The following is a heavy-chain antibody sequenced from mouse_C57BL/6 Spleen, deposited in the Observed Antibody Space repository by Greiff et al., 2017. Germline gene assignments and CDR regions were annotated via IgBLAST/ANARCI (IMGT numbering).Heavy chain of an antibody. CDR2: ISSGSSTI. D-gene: IGHD1-1*01. CDR3: ARPEYYYGSSPMGY. V-gene: IGHV5-17*01. Sequence: EVQLVESGGGLVKPGGSLKLSCAASGFTFSDYGMHWVRQAPEKGLEWVAYISSGSSTIYYADTVKGRFTISRDNAKNTLFLQMTSLRSEDTAMYYCARPEYYYGSSPMGYWGQGTSVTVSS. J-gene: IGHJ4*01. CDR1: GFTFSDYG.